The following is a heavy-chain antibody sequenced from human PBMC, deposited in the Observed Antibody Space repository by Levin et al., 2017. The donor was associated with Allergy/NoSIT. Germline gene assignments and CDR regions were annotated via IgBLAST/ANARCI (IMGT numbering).Heavy chain of an antibody. CDR2: IIPIFGTA. Sequence: KISCKASGGTFSSYAISWVRQAPGQGLEWMGGIIPIFGTANYAQKFQGRVTITADKSTSTAYMELSSLRSEDTAVYYCARDYGGYCSGGSCPPDYWGQGTLVTVSS. V-gene: IGHV1-69*06. CDR1: GGTFSSYA. CDR3: ARDYGGYCSGGSCPPDY. J-gene: IGHJ4*02. D-gene: IGHD2-15*01.